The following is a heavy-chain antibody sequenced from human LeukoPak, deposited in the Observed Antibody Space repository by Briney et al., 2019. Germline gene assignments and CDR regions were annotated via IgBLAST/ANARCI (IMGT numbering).Heavy chain of an antibody. J-gene: IGHJ6*02. Sequence: GGSLRLSCAASGFTFSSYGMHWVRQAPGKGLEWVAVIWYDGSNKYYADSVKGRFTISRGNSKNTLYLQVNSLRAEDTAVYFCARDIGYYDSSGYRRTYGMDVWGQGTTVTVSS. D-gene: IGHD3-22*01. CDR2: IWYDGSNK. CDR3: ARDIGYYDSSGYRRTYGMDV. V-gene: IGHV3-33*01. CDR1: GFTFSSYG.